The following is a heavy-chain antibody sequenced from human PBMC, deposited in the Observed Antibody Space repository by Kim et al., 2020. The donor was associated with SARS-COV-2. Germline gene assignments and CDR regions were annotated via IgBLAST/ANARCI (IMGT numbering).Heavy chain of an antibody. CDR2: IYYSGST. Sequence: SETLSLTCTVSGGSISSGGYYWSWIRQHPGKGLEWIGYIYYSGSTYYNPSLKSRVTISVDTSKNQFSLKLSSVTAADTAVYYCAREPEGGAFDIWGQGTMVTVSS. J-gene: IGHJ3*02. V-gene: IGHV4-31*03. CDR1: GGSISSGGYY. CDR3: AREPEGGAFDI.